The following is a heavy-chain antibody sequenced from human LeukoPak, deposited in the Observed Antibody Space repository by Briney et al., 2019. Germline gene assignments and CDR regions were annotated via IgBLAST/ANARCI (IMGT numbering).Heavy chain of an antibody. D-gene: IGHD3-9*01. CDR3: ARDQIRYFDWLLGAFDI. V-gene: IGHV1-69*04. CDR2: IIPILGIA. Sequence: GASVKVSCKASGGTSSSYAISWVRQAPGQGLEWMGRIIPILGIANYAQKFQGRVTITADKSTSTAYMELSSLRSEDTAVYYCARDQIRYFDWLLGAFDIWGQGTMVTVSS. CDR1: GGTSSSYA. J-gene: IGHJ3*02.